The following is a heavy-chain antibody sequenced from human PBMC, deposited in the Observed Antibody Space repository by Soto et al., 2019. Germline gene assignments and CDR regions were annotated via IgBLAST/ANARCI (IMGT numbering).Heavy chain of an antibody. CDR3: ARYTLGRKMATVEFDY. CDR1: GFTFSSYS. V-gene: IGHV3-21*01. J-gene: IGHJ4*02. Sequence: PVGSLRLSCAASGFTFSSYSMNWVRQAPGKGLEWVSFISSSSSYIYYADSVKGRFTISRDNAKNSLYLQMNSLRAEDTAVYYCARYTLGRKMATVEFDYWGQGTLVTVSS. CDR2: ISSSSSYI. D-gene: IGHD4-4*01.